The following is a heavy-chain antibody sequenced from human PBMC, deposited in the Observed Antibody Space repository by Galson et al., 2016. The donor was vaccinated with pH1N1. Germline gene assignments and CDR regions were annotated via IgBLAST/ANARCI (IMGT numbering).Heavy chain of an antibody. CDR2: ISSSGYTI. V-gene: IGHV3-11*01. Sequence: SLRLSCAASGFTFSDYYMTWIRRAPGKGLEWVSYISSSGYTIFYTDSVKGRFTISRDNAKNSLYLQMNSLRSEDPAVYYCARADYGDYVGYFDYWGQGTLVTVSS. CDR1: GFTFSDYY. D-gene: IGHD4-17*01. CDR3: ARADYGDYVGYFDY. J-gene: IGHJ4*02.